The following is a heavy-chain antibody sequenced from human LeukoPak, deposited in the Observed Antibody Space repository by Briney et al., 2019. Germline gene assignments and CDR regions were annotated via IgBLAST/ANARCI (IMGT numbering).Heavy chain of an antibody. CDR2: IYYSGST. V-gene: IGHV4-39*01. J-gene: IGHJ4*02. CDR1: GGSISSSSYY. Sequence: SETLSLTCTVSGGSISSSSYYWGWIRQPPGKGLEWIGIIYYSGSTYYNPSLKSRVTISVDTSKNQFSLKLSSVTAADTAVYYCARQVNGYNSPTDFDYWGQGTLVTVSS. CDR3: ARQVNGYNSPTDFDY. D-gene: IGHD5-24*01.